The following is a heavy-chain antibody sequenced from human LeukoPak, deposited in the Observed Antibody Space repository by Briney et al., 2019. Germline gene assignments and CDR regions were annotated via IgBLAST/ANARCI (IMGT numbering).Heavy chain of an antibody. CDR3: AKGSDLWFGESVADY. D-gene: IGHD3-10*01. V-gene: IGHV3-23*01. Sequence: PGGSLRLSCAASGFTFGSYAMSWVRQAPGKGLEWVSAISGSGGSTYYADSVKGRFTISRDNSKNTLYLQMNSLRAEDTAVYYCAKGSDLWFGESVADYWGQGTLVTVSS. CDR1: GFTFGSYA. CDR2: ISGSGGST. J-gene: IGHJ4*02.